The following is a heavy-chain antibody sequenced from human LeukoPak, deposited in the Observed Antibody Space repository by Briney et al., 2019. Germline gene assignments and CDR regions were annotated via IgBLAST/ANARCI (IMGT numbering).Heavy chain of an antibody. CDR3: ARRAGDYSHPYDY. Sequence: GGSLRLSCAASGFTFSSYAMTWVRQAPGKGLEWVSAISGSGGSTYYADSVKGRFTISRDNSKNTLYLQMNSLRAEDTAVYYCARRAGDYSHPYDYWGQGTLVTVSS. CDR1: GFTFSSYA. D-gene: IGHD3-22*01. J-gene: IGHJ4*02. CDR2: ISGSGGST. V-gene: IGHV3-23*01.